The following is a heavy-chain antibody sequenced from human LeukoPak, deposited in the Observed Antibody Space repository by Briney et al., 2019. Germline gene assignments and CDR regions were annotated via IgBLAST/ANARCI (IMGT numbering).Heavy chain of an antibody. V-gene: IGHV3-23*01. D-gene: IGHD4/OR15-4a*01. CDR3: AKGPAKGSPYYFDY. Sequence: GGSLRLSCAASGFTFSSYAMSWVRQAPGKGLEWVSGISGGGANTYYADSVKGRFTISRDNSKNTLYLQMNSLRAEDTAAYYCAKGPAKGSPYYFDYWGQGTLVTVSS. CDR1: GFTFSSYA. CDR2: ISGGGANT. J-gene: IGHJ4*02.